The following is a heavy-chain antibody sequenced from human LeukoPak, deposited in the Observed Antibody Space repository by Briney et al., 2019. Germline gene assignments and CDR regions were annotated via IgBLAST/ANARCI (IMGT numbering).Heavy chain of an antibody. CDR3: ARVLEYSSSSLYY. V-gene: IGHV1-2*02. CDR2: INPNSGGT. J-gene: IGHJ4*02. CDR1: GYTFTGYY. D-gene: IGHD6-6*01. Sequence: ASVKVSCKASGYTFTGYYMHWVRQAPGQGLEWMGWINPNSGGTNYAQKFQGRVTITRDTSISTAYMELSRLRSDDTAVYYCARVLEYSSSSLYYWGQGTLVTVSS.